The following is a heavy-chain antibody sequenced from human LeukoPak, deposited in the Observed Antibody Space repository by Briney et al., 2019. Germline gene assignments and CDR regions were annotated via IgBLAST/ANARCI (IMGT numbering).Heavy chain of an antibody. V-gene: IGHV4-34*01. CDR1: GGSFSGYY. D-gene: IGHD3-3*01. Sequence: SSETLSLTCAVYGGSFSGYYWSWIRQPPGKGLEWIGEINHSGSTNYNLSLKSRVTISVDTSKNQFSLKLSSVTAADTVVYYCARMERYYYYGMDVWGKGTTVTVSS. CDR3: ARMERYYYYGMDV. J-gene: IGHJ6*04. CDR2: INHSGST.